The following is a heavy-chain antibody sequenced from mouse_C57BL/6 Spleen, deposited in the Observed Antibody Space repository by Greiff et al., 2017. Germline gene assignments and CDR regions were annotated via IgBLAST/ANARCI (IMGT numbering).Heavy chain of an antibody. V-gene: IGHV1-19*01. J-gene: IGHJ3*01. CDR3: ARGATTAPGFAD. CDR2: INPYNGGP. Sequence: EVKLQESGPVLVKPGASVKMSCKASGYTFTDYYMNWVKQSHGKSLEWIGVINPYNGGPSYNQKFKGKATMTVDKSSSTAYMELNSLTSEDSAVYYCARGATTAPGFADWGQGTLVTVSA. D-gene: IGHD1-2*01. CDR1: GYTFTDYY.